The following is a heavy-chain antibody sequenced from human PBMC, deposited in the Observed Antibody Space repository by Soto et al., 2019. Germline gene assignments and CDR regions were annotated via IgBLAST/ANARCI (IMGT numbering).Heavy chain of an antibody. CDR3: ARGVGSGSYYNKYNWFDP. V-gene: IGHV1-18*01. CDR1: GYTFTNSG. J-gene: IGHJ5*02. D-gene: IGHD3-10*01. CDR2: INVYNGNT. Sequence: ASVKVSCKASGYTFTNSGISWVRQAPGQGLEWMGWINVYNGNTKYAQKVQGRVTMTTDTSTSTAYMELRSLRSDDTAVYYCARGVGSGSYYNKYNWFDPWGQGTLVTVSS.